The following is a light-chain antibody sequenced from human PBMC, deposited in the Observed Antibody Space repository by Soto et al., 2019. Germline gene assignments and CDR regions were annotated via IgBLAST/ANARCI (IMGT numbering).Light chain of an antibody. J-gene: IGKJ1*01. Sequence: DIVLTQSPATLSLSPGERATLSCRASQSVSSNLAWYQQKPGQAPRLLIYGASTRATGIPDRFSGSGSGTDFTLTISRLEPEDFAVYYCQQYGSSGTFGQGTK. CDR2: GAS. V-gene: IGKV3-20*01. CDR1: QSVSSN. CDR3: QQYGSSGT.